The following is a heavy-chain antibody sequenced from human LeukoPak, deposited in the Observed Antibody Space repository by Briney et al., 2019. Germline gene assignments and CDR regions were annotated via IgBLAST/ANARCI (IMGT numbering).Heavy chain of an antibody. D-gene: IGHD3-22*01. J-gene: IGHJ4*02. CDR2: IYIDGTT. CDR1: GVSVSRNSYY. Sequence: SQTLSLTCTVSGVSVSRNSYYWSWIRQSAGKGLEWIGRIYIDGTTDYNPSLKSRVTMSLDMSKNQFSLKLSSVTAADTAVYYCARASYSYDINGWVPFDYWGQGTLVTVSS. CDR3: ARASYSYDINGWVPFDY. V-gene: IGHV4-61*02.